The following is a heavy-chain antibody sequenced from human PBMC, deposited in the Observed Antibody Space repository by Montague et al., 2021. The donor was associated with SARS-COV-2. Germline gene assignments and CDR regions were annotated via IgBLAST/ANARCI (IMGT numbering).Heavy chain of an antibody. J-gene: IGHJ4*02. CDR2: IDHSGST. Sequence: SETLSLTCAVYGGSLSGYDWSWIRRSPGKGLEWIGEIDHSGSTKYNSSLKSRLTLSVDTSKNQFSLKLSSVTAADTAVYYCARGRVEITMIAVVFTGGIYYYDYWGRGTLVTVSS. D-gene: IGHD3-22*01. CDR1: GGSLSGYD. CDR3: ARGRVEITMIAVVFTGGIYYYDY. V-gene: IGHV4-34*01.